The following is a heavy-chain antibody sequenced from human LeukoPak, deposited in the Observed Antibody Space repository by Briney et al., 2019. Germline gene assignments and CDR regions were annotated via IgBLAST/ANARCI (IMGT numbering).Heavy chain of an antibody. CDR2: ISSTSSTI. D-gene: IGHD5-12*01. V-gene: IGHV3-48*01. CDR1: GFIFSNYN. Sequence: GGSLRLSCAASGFIFSNYNMNWVRQAPGKGLEWVSYISSTSSTIHYADSVKGRCTISRGNAKNSLSLQMNSLRAEDTAVYYCARSGLFDYWGQGTLVTVSS. CDR3: ARSGLFDY. J-gene: IGHJ4*02.